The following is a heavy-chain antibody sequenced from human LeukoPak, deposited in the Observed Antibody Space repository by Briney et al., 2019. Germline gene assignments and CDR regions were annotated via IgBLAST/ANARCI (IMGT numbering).Heavy chain of an antibody. D-gene: IGHD5-24*01. CDR1: GFTFDDYA. CDR3: AKDRDGYNGNFDY. J-gene: IGHJ4*02. CDR2: ISWNSGSI. V-gene: IGHV3-9*01. Sequence: GGSLRLSCAASGFTFDDYAMHWVRQAPGKGLEWVSGISWNSGSIGYADSVKGRFTISRDNAKNSLYLQMNSLRAEDTALYYCAKDRDGYNGNFDYWGQGTLVTVSS.